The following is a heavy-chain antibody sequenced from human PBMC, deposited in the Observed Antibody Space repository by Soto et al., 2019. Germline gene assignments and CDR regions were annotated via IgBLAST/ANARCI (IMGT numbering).Heavy chain of an antibody. J-gene: IGHJ4*02. CDR1: GFTFTSYA. CDR2: ISGTGYNT. D-gene: IGHD6-13*01. Sequence: GGSLRLSCAASGFTFTSYAMNWVRLAPGKGLEWVSAISGTGYNTYYADSVKGRFTISRDNTKNTLYLQMNSLRAEDTAVYYRAKAGCSCSWCPTYFDYWGQGTLVTVSS. CDR3: AKAGCSCSWCPTYFDY. V-gene: IGHV3-23*01.